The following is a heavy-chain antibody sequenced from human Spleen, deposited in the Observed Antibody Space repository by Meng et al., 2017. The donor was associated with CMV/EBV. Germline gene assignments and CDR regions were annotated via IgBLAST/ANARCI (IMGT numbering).Heavy chain of an antibody. CDR1: GFTFSHYA. D-gene: IGHD3-3*01. Sequence: GESLKISCSASGFTFSHYAMNWVRQAPGKGLEWVSYISSSGSTIYYADSVKGRFTISRDNAKNSLYLQMNSLRAEDTAVYYCARTYYDFWSGYYALNYYYGMDVWGQGTTVTVSS. J-gene: IGHJ6*02. CDR3: ARTYYDFWSGYYALNYYYGMDV. CDR2: ISSSGSTI. V-gene: IGHV3-48*03.